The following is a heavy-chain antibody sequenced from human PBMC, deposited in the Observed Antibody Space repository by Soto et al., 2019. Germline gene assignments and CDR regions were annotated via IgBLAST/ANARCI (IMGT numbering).Heavy chain of an antibody. CDR1: GGSISSGGYS. Sequence: QLQLQESGSGLVKPSQTLSLTCAVSGGSISSGGYSWSWIRQPPGKGLEWIGYIYHSGSTYYNPSLXRXAXIXXNRYKNQFSLKLSSVTAADTAVYYCASGLVTTLHYWGQGTLVTVSS. CDR3: ASGLVTTLHY. CDR2: IYHSGST. V-gene: IGHV4-30-2*01. J-gene: IGHJ4*02. D-gene: IGHD4-17*01.